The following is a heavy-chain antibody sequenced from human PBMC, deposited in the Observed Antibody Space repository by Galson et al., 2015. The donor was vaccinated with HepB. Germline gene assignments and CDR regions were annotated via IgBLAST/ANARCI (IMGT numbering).Heavy chain of an antibody. CDR3: ASYYYGTGSYRIGAFDI. V-gene: IGHV3-48*02. Sequence: SLRLSCAASGFTFSDYSMNWVRQAPGKGLEWVSYITISSSTIYYADSVEGRFTISRDNAKNSLYLQMDSLRDEDTAVYYCASYYYGTGSYRIGAFDIWGQGTMVTASS. CDR1: GFTFSDYS. D-gene: IGHD3-10*01. J-gene: IGHJ3*02. CDR2: ITISSSTI.